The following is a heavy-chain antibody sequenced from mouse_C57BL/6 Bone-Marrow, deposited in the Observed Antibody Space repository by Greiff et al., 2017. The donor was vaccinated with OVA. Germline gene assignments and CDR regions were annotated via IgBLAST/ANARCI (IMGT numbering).Heavy chain of an antibody. CDR3: ARHEITTVVATDYAMDY. CDR2: ISSGGSYT. V-gene: IGHV5-6*01. D-gene: IGHD1-1*01. CDR1: GFTFSSYG. J-gene: IGHJ4*01. Sequence: EVKVVESGGDLVKPGGSLKLSCAASGFTFSSYGMSWVRQTPDKRLEWVATISSGGSYTYYPDSVKGRFTISRDNAKNTLYLQMSSLKSEDTAMYYCARHEITTVVATDYAMDYWGQGTSVTVSS.